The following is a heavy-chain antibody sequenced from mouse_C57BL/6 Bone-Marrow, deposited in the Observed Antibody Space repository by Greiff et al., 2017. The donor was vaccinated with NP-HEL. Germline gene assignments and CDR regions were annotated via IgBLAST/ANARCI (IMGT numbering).Heavy chain of an antibody. CDR2: IWSGGST. Sequence: VKLVESGPGLVQPSQSLSITCTVSGFSLTSYGVHWVRQSPGKGLEWLGVIWSGGSTDYNAAFISRLSISKDNSKSQVFFKMNSLQADDTAIYYCARPLYYGYVYYAMDYWGQGTSVTVSS. V-gene: IGHV2-2*01. CDR1: GFSLTSYG. J-gene: IGHJ4*01. D-gene: IGHD2-2*01. CDR3: ARPLYYGYVYYAMDY.